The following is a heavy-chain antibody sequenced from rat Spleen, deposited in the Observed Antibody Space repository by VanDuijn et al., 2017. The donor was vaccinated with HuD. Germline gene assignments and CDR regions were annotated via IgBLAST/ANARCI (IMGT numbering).Heavy chain of an antibody. V-gene: IGHV5-25*01. CDR2: ISTGGGNT. D-gene: IGHD1-4*01. Sequence: EVRLVESGGGLVQPGRSLKLSCAASGFTFDHYYMAWVRQAPTKGLEWVASISTGGGNTYFRDSVKGRFTISRDNAKSTLSLQMDSLRSEDTATYYCARRHFGYTDYFDYWGQGVMVTVSS. J-gene: IGHJ2*01. CDR3: ARRHFGYTDYFDY. CDR1: GFTFDHYY.